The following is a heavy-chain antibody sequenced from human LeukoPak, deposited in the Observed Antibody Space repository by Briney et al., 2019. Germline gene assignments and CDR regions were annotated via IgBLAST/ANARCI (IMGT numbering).Heavy chain of an antibody. J-gene: IGHJ4*02. D-gene: IGHD6-6*01. CDR2: INPDSGGT. Sequence: ASVKVSCKASGYTFTDYYIHWVRQAPGQGLEWIGRINPDSGGTNSAQKFQGRVTMTRDTSISTAYIELSSLRSDDTAVYYCARAKEQTIAARYFDYWGQGTLVTVSS. CDR3: ARAKEQTIAARYFDY. V-gene: IGHV1-2*06. CDR1: GYTFTDYY.